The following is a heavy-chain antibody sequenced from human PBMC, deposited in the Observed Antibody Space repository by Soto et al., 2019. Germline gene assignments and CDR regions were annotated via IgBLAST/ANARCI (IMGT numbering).Heavy chain of an antibody. J-gene: IGHJ4*01. Sequence: SETLSLTCTVSGGSMSSYYWTWIRQPPGKGLEWIGYIYNSERSNYSPSLKSRVTMSIDTSKNQSSLKLTSVTAADTAVYYCARGYSGYDAALDYWGQGTLVTVSS. CDR1: GGSMSSYY. D-gene: IGHD5-12*01. V-gene: IGHV4-59*01. CDR2: IYNSERS. CDR3: ARGYSGYDAALDY.